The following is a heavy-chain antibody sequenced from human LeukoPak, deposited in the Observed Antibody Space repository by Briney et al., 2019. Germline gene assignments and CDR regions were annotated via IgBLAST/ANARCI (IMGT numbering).Heavy chain of an antibody. J-gene: IGHJ6*04. V-gene: IGHV3-48*04. Sequence: GGSLRLSWAASGFTFSNYNMNWVRQAPGKGLEWVSYISSSGSTIYYADSVKGRFTISRDNAKNSLYLQMNSLRAEDTAVYYCAELGITMIGGVWGKGTTVTISS. CDR1: GFTFSNYN. D-gene: IGHD3-10*02. CDR2: ISSSGSTI. CDR3: AELGITMIGGV.